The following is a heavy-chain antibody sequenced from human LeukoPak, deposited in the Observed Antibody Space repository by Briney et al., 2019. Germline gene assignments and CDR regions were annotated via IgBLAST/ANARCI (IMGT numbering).Heavy chain of an antibody. J-gene: IGHJ4*02. CDR2: ISVSGVST. Sequence: GGXLRLSCAASGFTFSSYAMSWVRQAPGKGLEWVSGISVSGVSTYYADSVKGRFTISRDNSKNTLYLQMNSLRAEDTALYYCARDPYGDYVFDYWGQGTLVTVSS. CDR1: GFTFSSYA. V-gene: IGHV3-23*01. CDR3: ARDPYGDYVFDY. D-gene: IGHD4-17*01.